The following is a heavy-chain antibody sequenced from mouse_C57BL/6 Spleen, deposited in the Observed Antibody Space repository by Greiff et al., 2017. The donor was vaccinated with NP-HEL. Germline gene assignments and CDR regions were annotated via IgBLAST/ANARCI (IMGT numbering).Heavy chain of an antibody. CDR2: IWSDGST. J-gene: IGHJ4*01. Sequence: QVQLQQSGPGLVAPSQSLSITCTVSGFSLTSYGVHWVRQPPGKGLEWLVVIWSDGSTTYNSALKSRLSISKDNSKTQVFLKMNSLQTDDTAMYYCARHHYHGSSSYYAIDYWGQGTSVTVSS. CDR3: ARHHYHGSSSYYAIDY. D-gene: IGHD1-1*01. CDR1: GFSLTSYG. V-gene: IGHV2-6-1*01.